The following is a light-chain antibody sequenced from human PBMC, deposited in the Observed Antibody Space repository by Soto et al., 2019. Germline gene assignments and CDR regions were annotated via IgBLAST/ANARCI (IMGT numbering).Light chain of an antibody. Sequence: EIVMTQSPATLSVSPGERATLSCRASQSVSSDLAWYHQKPGQAPRLLIYGASTRATGIPARFSGSGSGTEFTLTITSLQSEDFALYYCQQYHNLWTFGQGTRLEIK. CDR2: GAS. CDR3: QQYHNLWT. J-gene: IGKJ5*01. CDR1: QSVSSD. V-gene: IGKV3-15*01.